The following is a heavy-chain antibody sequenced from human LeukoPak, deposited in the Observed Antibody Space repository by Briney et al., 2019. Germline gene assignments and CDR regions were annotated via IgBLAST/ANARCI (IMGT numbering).Heavy chain of an antibody. J-gene: IGHJ5*02. V-gene: IGHV3-66*04. CDR3: ARLVTGTTVVNSGWSDT. CDR1: GFTVSSNY. D-gene: IGHD4-23*01. CDR2: IYSDGKT. Sequence: GGSLRLSCAVSGFTVSSNYLTWVRRAPGKGLEWVSVIYSDGKTYHADSVKGRFTISRDNSKNTLHLQMNSLRAEDTAVYYCARLVTGTTVVNSGWSDTWGEGRLVSVPS.